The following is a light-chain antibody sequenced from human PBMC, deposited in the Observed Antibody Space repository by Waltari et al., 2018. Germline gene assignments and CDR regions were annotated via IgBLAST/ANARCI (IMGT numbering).Light chain of an antibody. V-gene: IGLV2-14*02. Sequence: QSALAQPAPVPGSLGQSLTICFTGTSSGVGAYNLVPWYQHHPGKAPKLIIYDVSRWPSGVSNRFSGSKSGNTASLTISGLQAEDEADYYCSSYTTISTTLFGGGTKVTVL. CDR3: SSYTTISTTL. CDR2: DVS. CDR1: SSGVGAYNL. J-gene: IGLJ2*01.